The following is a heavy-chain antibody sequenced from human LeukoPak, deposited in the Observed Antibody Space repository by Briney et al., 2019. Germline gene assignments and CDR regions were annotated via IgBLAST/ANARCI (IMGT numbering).Heavy chain of an antibody. CDR3: ATIQLVLREDAFDI. CDR1: GGSISSGSYY. J-gene: IGHJ3*02. Sequence: SETLSLTCAVSGGSISSGSYYWSWIRQPAGKGLEWIGRIYTSGSTNYNPSLKSRVTISVDTSKNQFSLKLSSVTAADTAVYYCATIQLVLREDAFDIWGQGTMVTVSS. D-gene: IGHD1-1*01. CDR2: IYTSGST. V-gene: IGHV4-61*02.